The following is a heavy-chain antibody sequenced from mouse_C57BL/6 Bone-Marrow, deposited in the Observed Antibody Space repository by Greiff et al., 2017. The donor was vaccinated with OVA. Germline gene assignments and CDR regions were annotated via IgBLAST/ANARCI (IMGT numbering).Heavy chain of an antibody. J-gene: IGHJ4*01. CDR1: GYTFTSYT. Sequence: VQLQQSGAELARPGASVKMSCKASGYTFTSYTMHWVKQRPGQGLEWIGYINPSSGYTKYNQKFKDKATLTADKSSSTAYMHLSSLTSEDSAVYYCARWVCDGSCAMDYWGQGTSVTVSS. D-gene: IGHD2-3*01. V-gene: IGHV1-4*01. CDR2: INPSSGYT. CDR3: ARWVCDGSCAMDY.